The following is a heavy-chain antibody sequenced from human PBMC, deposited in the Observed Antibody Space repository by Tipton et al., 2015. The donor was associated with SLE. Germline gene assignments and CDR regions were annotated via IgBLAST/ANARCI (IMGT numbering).Heavy chain of an antibody. J-gene: IGHJ4*02. V-gene: IGHV4-39*07. Sequence: TLSLTCTVSGGSISSSSYYWGWIRQPPGKGLEWIGSIYYSGSTYYNPSLKSRVTISVDTSKNQFSLKLSSVTAADTAVYYCARVYLQWLLGPRGYFDYWGQGTLVPVSS. CDR3: ARVYLQWLLGPRGYFDY. D-gene: IGHD6-19*01. CDR1: GGSISSSSYY. CDR2: IYYSGST.